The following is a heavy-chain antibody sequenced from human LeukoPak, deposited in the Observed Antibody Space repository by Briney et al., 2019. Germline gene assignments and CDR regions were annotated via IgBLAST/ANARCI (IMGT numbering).Heavy chain of an antibody. CDR1: GGSINSYY. J-gene: IGHJ4*02. D-gene: IGHD7-27*01. CDR2: INHSGST. V-gene: IGHV4-34*01. Sequence: SETLSLTCTVSGGSINSYYWSWIRQPPGKGLQWIGEINHSGSTNYNPSLKSRVTISVDTSKNQFSLKLSSVTAADTAVYYCARGSGPDYWGQGTLVTVSS. CDR3: ARGSGPDY.